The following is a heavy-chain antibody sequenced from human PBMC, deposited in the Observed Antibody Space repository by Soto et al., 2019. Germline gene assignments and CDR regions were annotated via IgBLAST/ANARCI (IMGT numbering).Heavy chain of an antibody. J-gene: IGHJ3*02. CDR1: GFTFSDYY. CDR2: ISSSGSTI. V-gene: IGHV3-11*01. Sequence: SLRLSCAASGFTFSDYYMSWIRQAPGKGLEWVSYISSSGSTIYYADSVKGRFTISRDNAKNSLYLQMNSLRAEDTAVYYCAGRNQLLFSAFDIWGQGTMVTVSS. CDR3: AGRNQLLFSAFDI. D-gene: IGHD2-2*01.